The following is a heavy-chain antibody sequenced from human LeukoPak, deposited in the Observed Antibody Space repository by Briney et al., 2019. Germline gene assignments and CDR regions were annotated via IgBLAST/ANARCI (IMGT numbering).Heavy chain of an antibody. CDR1: GGSLRNYY. D-gene: IGHD6-19*01. CDR3: ARHPPRDSGLSDGFDI. V-gene: IGHV4-59*08. J-gene: IGHJ3*02. CDR2: IYESGTT. Sequence: SETLSLTCTVSGGSLRNYYWSWVRQPPGKGLEWLAYIYESGTTSYNPSLKSRVTISGDTSKNQFSLTLASVTAADTALYYCARHPPRDSGLSDGFDIWGQGTRVTVSS.